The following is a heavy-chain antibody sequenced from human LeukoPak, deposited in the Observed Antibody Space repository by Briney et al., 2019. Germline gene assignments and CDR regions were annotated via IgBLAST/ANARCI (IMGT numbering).Heavy chain of an antibody. CDR2: IYPGDSDT. CDR1: GYSFTSYW. J-gene: IGHJ4*02. D-gene: IGHD5-12*01. V-gene: IGHV5-51*01. Sequence: GESLKISCKGPGYSFTSYWIGWVRQMPGKGLEWMAIIYPGDSDTRYSPSFQGQVTISADKSISTAYLQWSSLKASDTAMYYCARPPSGYSGYDSYFDYWGQGTLVTVSS. CDR3: ARPPSGYSGYDSYFDY.